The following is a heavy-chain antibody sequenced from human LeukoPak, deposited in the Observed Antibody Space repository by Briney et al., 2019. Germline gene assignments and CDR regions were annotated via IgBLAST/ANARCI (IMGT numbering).Heavy chain of an antibody. V-gene: IGHV1-69*13. CDR3: ARGLEYSSSSATYYYYGMDV. J-gene: IGHJ6*02. CDR1: GGTFSSYA. Sequence: SVKVSCKASGGTFSSYAISWVRQAPGQGLEWMGGIIPIFGTANYAQKFQGRVTITADESTSTAYMELSSLRSEDTAVYYCARGLEYSSSSATYYYYGMDVWGQGTTVTVSS. D-gene: IGHD6-6*01. CDR2: IIPIFGTA.